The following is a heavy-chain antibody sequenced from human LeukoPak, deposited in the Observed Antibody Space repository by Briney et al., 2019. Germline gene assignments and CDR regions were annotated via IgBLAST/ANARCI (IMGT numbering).Heavy chain of an antibody. CDR2: IYHSGGT. CDR1: GGSISSGGYP. CDR3: ARVYCSSTSCLGGFDP. D-gene: IGHD2-2*01. V-gene: IGHV4-30-2*01. J-gene: IGHJ5*02. Sequence: SQTLSLTCAVSGGSISSGGYPWSWIRQPPGKGLEWIGYIYHSGGTYYNPSLKSRVTISVDRSKNQFSLKLSSATAADTAVYYCARVYCSSTSCLGGFDPWGQGTLVTVSS.